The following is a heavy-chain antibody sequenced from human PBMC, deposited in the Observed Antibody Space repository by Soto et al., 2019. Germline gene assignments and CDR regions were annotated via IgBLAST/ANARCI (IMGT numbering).Heavy chain of an antibody. CDR3: ARSLYYDFWSGYYYYGMDV. V-gene: IGHV1-69*12. Sequence: QVQLVQSGAEVKKPGSSVKVSCKASGGTFSSYAISWVRQAPGQGLEWMGGIIPIFGTANYAQKFQGRVTITADEXXSXAXXELSSLRSEDTAVYYCARSLYYDFWSGYYYYGMDVWGQGTTVTVSS. J-gene: IGHJ6*02. CDR1: GGTFSSYA. D-gene: IGHD3-3*01. CDR2: IIPIFGTA.